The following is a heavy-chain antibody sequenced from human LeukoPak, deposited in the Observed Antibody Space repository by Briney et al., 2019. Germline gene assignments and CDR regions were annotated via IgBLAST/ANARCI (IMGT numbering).Heavy chain of an antibody. D-gene: IGHD1-26*01. CDR1: GFTFSSYS. CDR2: ISSSSSYI. J-gene: IGHJ4*02. CDR3: ARSSIVGAGCFDY. Sequence: GGSLRLSCAASGFTFSSYSMNWVRQAPGKGLEWVSSISSSSSYIYYADSVKGRFTISRDNAKNTLYLQMNSLRAEDTAVYYCARSSIVGAGCFDYWGQGTLVTVSS. V-gene: IGHV3-21*01.